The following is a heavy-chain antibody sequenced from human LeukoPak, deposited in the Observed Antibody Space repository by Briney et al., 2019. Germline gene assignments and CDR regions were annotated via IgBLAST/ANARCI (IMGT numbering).Heavy chain of an antibody. CDR2: MNPNSGNT. V-gene: IGHV1-8*03. D-gene: IGHD3-22*01. CDR1: GYTFTSYD. J-gene: IGHJ3*02. CDR3: ARAHYYDSSGYYLGAFDI. Sequence: GASVKVSCKASGYTFTSYDINWVRQATGQGLEWMGWMNPNSGNTGYAQKFQGRVTITRNTSISTAYMELSSLRSEDTAVYYCARAHYYDSSGYYLGAFDIWGQGTMVTVSS.